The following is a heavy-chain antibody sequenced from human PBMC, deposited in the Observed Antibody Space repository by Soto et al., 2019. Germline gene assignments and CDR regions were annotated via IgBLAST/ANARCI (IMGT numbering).Heavy chain of an antibody. CDR1: GFTFSTHS. D-gene: IGHD2-2*01. Sequence: GGSLRLSCAASGFTFSTHSMNWVRQAPGKGLEWISYITSSGVTMYADSVKGRFTISRDNAKNSLYLQMNGLRAEDTAVYFCVGEVGFQLIYWGQGTLVTVSS. J-gene: IGHJ4*02. CDR2: ITSSGVTM. CDR3: VGEVGFQLIY. V-gene: IGHV3-48*01.